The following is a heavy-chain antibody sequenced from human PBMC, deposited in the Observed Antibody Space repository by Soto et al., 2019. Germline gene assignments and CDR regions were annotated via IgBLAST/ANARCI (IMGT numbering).Heavy chain of an antibody. Sequence: GGSLRLSCAASGFTFSSYWMHWVRQAPGKGLVWVSRINNDGSDTTYADSVKGRFTISRDNAKNTVYLQMNSLRAEDTAVYYCVRDKPHNWFDPWGQGHPVTVSS. J-gene: IGHJ5*02. CDR2: INNDGSDT. V-gene: IGHV3-74*01. CDR1: GFTFSSYW. CDR3: VRDKPHNWFDP.